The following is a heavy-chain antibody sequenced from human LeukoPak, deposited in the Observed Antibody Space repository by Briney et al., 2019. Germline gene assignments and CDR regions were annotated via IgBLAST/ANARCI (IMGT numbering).Heavy chain of an antibody. CDR3: ARVGFRHDSSVYYYFDY. V-gene: IGHV3-48*03. Sequence: GGSLRLSCAASGFTFSSYEMNWVRQAPGKGPEWVSYSSNSGTTIYYTDSVKGRFTISRDNAKNSLYLQMNSLRAEDTAVYYCARVGFRHDSSVYYYFDYWGQGTLVTVSS. CDR2: SSNSGTTI. D-gene: IGHD3-22*01. CDR1: GFTFSSYE. J-gene: IGHJ4*02.